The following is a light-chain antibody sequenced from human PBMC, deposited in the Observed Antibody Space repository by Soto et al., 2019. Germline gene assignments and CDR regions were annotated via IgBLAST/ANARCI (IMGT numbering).Light chain of an antibody. CDR2: AAS. V-gene: IGKV3D-15*01. J-gene: IGKJ1*01. CDR3: QQYHNWPPWT. Sequence: EILMTQSPATLSVSPGDRATLSCRASQSVGRNLAWYQQKPGLAPRLLIYAASTRATDIPAKFSGDGSGTEFTLPISSLQSEDFAVYFCQQYHNWPPWTFGQGTKVEVK. CDR1: QSVGRN.